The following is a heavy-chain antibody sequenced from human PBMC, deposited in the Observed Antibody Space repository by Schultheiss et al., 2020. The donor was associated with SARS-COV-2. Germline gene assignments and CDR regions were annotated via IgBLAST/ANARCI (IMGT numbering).Heavy chain of an antibody. CDR1: GFTFSSYA. CDR2: IRSKANSYAT. V-gene: IGHV3-73*01. J-gene: IGHJ4*02. Sequence: GGSLRLSCAASGFTFSSYAMHWVRQASGKGLEWVGRIRSKANSYATAYAASVKGRFTISRDDSKNTAYLQMNSLKTEDTAVYYCTRHEVGDPFDYWGQGTLVTVSS. D-gene: IGHD1-26*01. CDR3: TRHEVGDPFDY.